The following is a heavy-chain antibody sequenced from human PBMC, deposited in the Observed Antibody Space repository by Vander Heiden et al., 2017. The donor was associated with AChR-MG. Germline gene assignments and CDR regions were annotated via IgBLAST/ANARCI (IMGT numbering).Heavy chain of an antibody. CDR2: IWYDGNNK. CDR1: GFTFKNYG. Sequence: QVQLVESGGGLVQPGRSLRLSCAASGFTFKNYGMHWVRQAPGKGLEWVAIIWYDGNNKDYADSVKGRFTISRDNSKNTLYLQMNSLRAEDTAVYYCARDAVPGTELIGWGQGTLVTVSS. D-gene: IGHD6-19*01. V-gene: IGHV3-33*01. CDR3: ARDAVPGTELIG. J-gene: IGHJ4*02.